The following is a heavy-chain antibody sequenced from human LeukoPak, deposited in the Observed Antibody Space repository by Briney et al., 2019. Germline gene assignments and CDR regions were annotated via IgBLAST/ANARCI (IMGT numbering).Heavy chain of an antibody. V-gene: IGHV1-69*01. CDR3: ARASGYSYGDYYFDY. J-gene: IGHJ4*02. CDR2: IIPIFGTA. D-gene: IGHD5-18*01. Sequence: RQAXXXGLEXMGXIIPIFGTANYAQKFQGRVTITADESTSTAYMELSSLRSEDTAVYYCARASGYSYGDYYFDYWGQGTLVTVSS.